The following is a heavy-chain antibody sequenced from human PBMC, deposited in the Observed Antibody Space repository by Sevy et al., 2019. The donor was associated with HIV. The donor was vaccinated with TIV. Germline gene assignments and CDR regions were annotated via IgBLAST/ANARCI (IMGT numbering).Heavy chain of an antibody. CDR3: ARQGPSIAAAGKVFDY. CDR2: ISSSSSYI. CDR1: GFTFSSYS. D-gene: IGHD6-13*01. J-gene: IGHJ4*02. V-gene: IGHV3-21*01. Sequence: GGSLRLSCAASGFTFSSYSMNWARQAPGKGLEWVSSISSSSSYIYYADSVKGRFTISRDNAKNSLYLQMNSLRAEDTAVYYCARQGPSIAAAGKVFDYWGQGTLVTVSS.